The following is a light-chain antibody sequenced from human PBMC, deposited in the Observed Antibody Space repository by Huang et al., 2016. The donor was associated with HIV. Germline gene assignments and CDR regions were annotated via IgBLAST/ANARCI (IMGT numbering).Light chain of an antibody. Sequence: DVVMTQSPLSLPVTLGQPASISCRSSQSLVYSDGNTYLNWFQQRPGHSPRRLIYKVSNRDSGVPDRFSGSGSGTDFTLKISRVEADDVGVYYCMQGTHRPGTFGQGTKVEIK. CDR2: KVS. J-gene: IGKJ1*01. CDR1: QSLVYSDGNTY. V-gene: IGKV2-30*01. CDR3: MQGTHRPGT.